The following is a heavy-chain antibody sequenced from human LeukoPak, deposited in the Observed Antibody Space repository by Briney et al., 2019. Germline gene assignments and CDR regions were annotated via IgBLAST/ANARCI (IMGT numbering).Heavy chain of an antibody. D-gene: IGHD3-3*01. J-gene: IGHJ4*02. CDR3: ARDSTIFGVVRSYFDY. V-gene: IGHV1-69*06. CDR2: IIPIFGTA. Sequence: ASVKVSCKASGGTFSSYAISWVRQAPGQGLEWMGGIIPIFGTANYAQKFQGRVTITADKSTSTAYMELSSLRSEDTAVYYCARDSTIFGVVRSYFDYWSQGTLVTVSS. CDR1: GGTFSSYA.